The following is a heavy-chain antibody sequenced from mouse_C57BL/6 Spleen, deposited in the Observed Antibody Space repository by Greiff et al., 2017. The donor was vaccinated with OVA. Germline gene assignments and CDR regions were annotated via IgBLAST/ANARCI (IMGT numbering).Heavy chain of an antibody. CDR2: INPSNGGT. V-gene: IGHV1-53*01. CDR1: GYTFTSYW. CDR3: ARDGSSFYAMDY. J-gene: IGHJ4*01. D-gene: IGHD1-1*01. Sequence: VQLQQSGTELVKPGASVKLSCKASGYTFTSYWMHWVKQRPGQGLEWIGNINPSNGGTNYNEKFKSKATLTVDKSSSTAYMQLSSLTSEDSAVYYCARDGSSFYAMDYWGQGTSVTVSS.